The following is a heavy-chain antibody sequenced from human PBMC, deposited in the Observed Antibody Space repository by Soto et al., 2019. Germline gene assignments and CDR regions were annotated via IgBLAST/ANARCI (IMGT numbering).Heavy chain of an antibody. D-gene: IGHD3-22*01. J-gene: IGHJ4*02. CDR2: INIYGGGT. V-gene: IGHV1-18*01. CDR1: GYTFTSYG. CDR3: ARALYYYDNSGLAF. Sequence: QIHLEQSEPEVKKPGASVKVSCKASGYTFTSYGISWVRLAPGQGLEWMGCINIYGGGTNYAQKYQDRVTMTRDTSTNTVYLEMRSLTSDDTAIYYCARALYYYDNSGLAFWGQGTLVTVSS.